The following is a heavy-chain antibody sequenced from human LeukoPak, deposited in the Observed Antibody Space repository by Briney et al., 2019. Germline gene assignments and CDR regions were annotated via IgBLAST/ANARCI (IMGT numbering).Heavy chain of an antibody. J-gene: IGHJ4*02. V-gene: IGHV4-59*01. CDR3: ARVGGDTDY. D-gene: IGHD2-21*01. CDR2: IYYSGST. CDR1: GGSISSYY. Sequence: SETLSLTCTVSGGSISSYYWSWIRQPPGKGLEWIGYIYYSGSTNYNPSLKSRVTISVDTSKNQFSLKLSSVTAAGTAVYYCARVGGDTDYWGQGTLVTVSS.